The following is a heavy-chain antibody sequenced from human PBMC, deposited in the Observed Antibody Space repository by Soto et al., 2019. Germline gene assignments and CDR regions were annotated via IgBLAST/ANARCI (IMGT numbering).Heavy chain of an antibody. J-gene: IGHJ4*02. V-gene: IGHV4-59*01. CDR1: GGSISSNY. CDR2: VYNSGST. Sequence: ETLSLTCTVSGGSISSNYWTWIRQPPGRGLEWIGYVYNSGSTNYNPSLKSRVTISEDTSKSQFSLKVNSMTAADTAVYYCARYRREAVAGYTLDNWGQGILVTVSS. CDR3: ARYRREAVAGYTLDN. D-gene: IGHD6-13*01.